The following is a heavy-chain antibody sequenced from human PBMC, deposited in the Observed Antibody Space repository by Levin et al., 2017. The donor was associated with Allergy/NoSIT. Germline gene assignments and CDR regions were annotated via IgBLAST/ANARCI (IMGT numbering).Heavy chain of an antibody. CDR1: GFTFSSYG. CDR3: AGERGPYCGGDCYRPPALGY. J-gene: IGHJ4*02. V-gene: IGHV3-33*01. Sequence: SCAASGFTFSSYGMHWVRQAPGKGLEWVAVIWYDGSNKYYADSVKGRFTISRDNSKNTLYLQMNSLRAEDTAVYYCAGERGPYCGGDCYRPPALGYWGQGTLVTVSS. D-gene: IGHD2-21*02. CDR2: IWYDGSNK.